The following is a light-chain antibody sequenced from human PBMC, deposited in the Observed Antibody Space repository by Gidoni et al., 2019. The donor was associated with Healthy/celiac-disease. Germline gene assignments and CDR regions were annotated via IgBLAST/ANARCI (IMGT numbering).Light chain of an antibody. V-gene: IGKV1-39*01. CDR3: QQSYSTPPIT. CDR1: QRISSY. CDR2: AAS. Sequence: DIQMTQSPSSLSASVGDRVTITCRASQRISSYLNWYQQKPGKAPKLLIYAASSLQSRVPSRFSGSGSGTDFTLTISSLQPEDFATYYCQQSYSTPPITFGQGTRLEIK. J-gene: IGKJ5*01.